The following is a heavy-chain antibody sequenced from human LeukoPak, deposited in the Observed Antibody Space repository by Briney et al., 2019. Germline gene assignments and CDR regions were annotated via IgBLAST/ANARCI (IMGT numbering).Heavy chain of an antibody. D-gene: IGHD1-20*01. CDR1: GFTLSSYH. J-gene: IGHJ4*02. Sequence: PGGSLRLSCAASGFTLSSYHFHWVRQAPGKGLEWVSSISSDSSSFKYYAHSVQGRFTISRDNARNSMYLQMNSLRAEDTAVYYCARGTNWSPLDFDYWGQGSLVTVSS. CDR2: ISSDSSSFK. CDR3: ARGTNWSPLDFDY. V-gene: IGHV3-21*04.